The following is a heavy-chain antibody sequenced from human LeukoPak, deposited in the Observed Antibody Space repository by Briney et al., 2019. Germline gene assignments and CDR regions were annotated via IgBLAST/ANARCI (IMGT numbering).Heavy chain of an antibody. J-gene: IGHJ6*03. Sequence: PSETLSLTCTVSGGSISSYYWSWIRQPPGKGLGWIGYIYYSGSTNYNPSLKSRVTISVDTSKNQFSLKLSSVTAADTAVYYCAREHSSGWSNYYYMDVWGKGTTVTVSS. CDR2: IYYSGST. CDR3: AREHSSGWSNYYYMDV. CDR1: GGSISSYY. V-gene: IGHV4-59*01. D-gene: IGHD6-19*01.